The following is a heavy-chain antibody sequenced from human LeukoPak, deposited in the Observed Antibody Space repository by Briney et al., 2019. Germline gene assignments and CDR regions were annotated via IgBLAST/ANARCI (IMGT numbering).Heavy chain of an antibody. D-gene: IGHD2-2*01. CDR1: GGTFIIYA. CDR3: AAAAYLGYFDY. J-gene: IGHJ4*02. V-gene: IGHV1-69*04. Sequence: AVSVSFKASGGTFIIYAISGVRQAPGQGRGWVGRIIPILGIANYAQKFQGRVTITADKSTSTAYMELSSLRSEDTAVYYCAAAAYLGYFDYWGQGTLVTVSS. CDR2: IIPILGIA.